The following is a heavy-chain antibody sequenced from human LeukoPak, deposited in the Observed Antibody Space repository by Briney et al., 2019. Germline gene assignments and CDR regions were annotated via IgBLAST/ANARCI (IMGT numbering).Heavy chain of an antibody. D-gene: IGHD4-23*01. CDR3: ARATLAHYGGNSLDAFDI. Sequence: ASVKVSCKASGYTFTGYYMHWVRQAPGQGLEWMGWINPNSGGTNYAQKFQGRVTMTRDTSISTAYMELSSLRSEDTAVYYCARATLAHYGGNSLDAFDIWGQGTMVTVSS. V-gene: IGHV1-2*02. CDR2: INPNSGGT. J-gene: IGHJ3*02. CDR1: GYTFTGYY.